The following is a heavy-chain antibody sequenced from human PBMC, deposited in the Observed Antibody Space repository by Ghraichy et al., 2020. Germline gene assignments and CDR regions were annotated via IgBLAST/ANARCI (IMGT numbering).Heavy chain of an antibody. J-gene: IGHJ4*02. CDR3: ARAIKSNRYYDDSGQDY. Sequence: LTCAASGFTFSDYTMIWVRQAPGKGLEWVSSISSGSRDIYYGDSVKGRFTISRNNAKSSLFLQMNGLRAEDTAMYFCARAIKSNRYYDDSGQDYWGRGTLVSVSS. CDR2: ISSGSRDI. D-gene: IGHD3-22*01. V-gene: IGHV3-21*01. CDR1: GFTFSDYT.